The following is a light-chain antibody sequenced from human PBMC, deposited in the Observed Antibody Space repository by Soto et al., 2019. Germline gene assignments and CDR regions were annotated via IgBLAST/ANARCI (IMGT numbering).Light chain of an antibody. CDR1: QSVSSS. V-gene: IGKV3-15*01. CDR3: QQYYNWWT. Sequence: EVVMTQSPATLSMSPGERATLSCRASQSVSSSLAWYQQKPGQAPRLLIYGASTRATGIPDRFSGSGSETEFTLTNGSLQAEVFASYYWQQYYNWWTFGQGTKVEIK. CDR2: GAS. J-gene: IGKJ1*01.